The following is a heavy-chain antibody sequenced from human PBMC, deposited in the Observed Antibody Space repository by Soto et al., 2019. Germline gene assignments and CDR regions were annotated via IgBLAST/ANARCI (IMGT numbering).Heavy chain of an antibody. J-gene: IGHJ6*02. V-gene: IGHV3-33*01. CDR1: GFTFSSYG. Sequence: LRLSCVTSGFTFSSYGMHWVRQAPGKGLEWLAIIRYDGSNKYYGDSVKGRFTISRDNSNNTLYLKMNNLRAEDTAVYYCARDRTFYGSGSKGMDFWGQGTTVTVSS. D-gene: IGHD3-10*01. CDR3: ARDRTFYGSGSKGMDF. CDR2: IRYDGSNK.